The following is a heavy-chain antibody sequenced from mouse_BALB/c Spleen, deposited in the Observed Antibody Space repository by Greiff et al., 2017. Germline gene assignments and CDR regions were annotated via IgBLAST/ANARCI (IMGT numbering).Heavy chain of an antibody. CDR3: ARDYGWPDYYAMDY. J-gene: IGHJ4*01. D-gene: IGHD1-1*01. CDR1: GFNIKDTY. CDR2: IDPANGNT. V-gene: IGHV14-3*02. Sequence: EVKLMESGAELVKPGASVKLSCTASGFNIKDTYMHWVKQRPEQGLEWIGRIDPANGNTKYDPKFQGKATITADTSSNTAYLQLSSLTSEDTAVYYRARDYGWPDYYAMDYWGQGTSVTVSS.